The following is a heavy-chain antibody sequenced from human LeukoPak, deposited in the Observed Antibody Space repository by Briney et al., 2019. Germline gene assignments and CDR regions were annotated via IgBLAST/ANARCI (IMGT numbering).Heavy chain of an antibody. CDR1: GFTFDDYA. V-gene: IGHV3-43*02. CDR2: ISGDGGST. CDR3: AKVHTSGCFDY. D-gene: IGHD6-19*01. J-gene: IGHJ4*02. Sequence: GGSLRLSCAASGFTFDDYAMPWVRQTPGKGLEWVSLISGDGGSTYYADSLKGRFTISRDNSKNSLYLQMNSLRTEDTAFYYCAKVHTSGCFDYWGQGTLVTVSS.